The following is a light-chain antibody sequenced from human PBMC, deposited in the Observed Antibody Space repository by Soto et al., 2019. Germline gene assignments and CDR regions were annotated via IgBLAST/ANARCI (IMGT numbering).Light chain of an antibody. CDR2: GAS. V-gene: IGKV3-20*01. J-gene: IGKJ5*01. Sequence: EIVMTQSPGTLSVSPGERATLSCRASQNIRSNLAWYQQKPGQAPRLLIYGASSRATGIPDRFSGSGSGADFTLTISRLESEDCAVYVWGKYGSCPAISFGRGTRLEIK. CDR1: QNIRSN. CDR3: GKYGSCPAIS.